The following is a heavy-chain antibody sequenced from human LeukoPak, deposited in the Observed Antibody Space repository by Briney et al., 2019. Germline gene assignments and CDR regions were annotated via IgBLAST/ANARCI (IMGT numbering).Heavy chain of an antibody. CDR2: IYSGGST. CDR3: ARLTYYGSGSYPENWFDP. V-gene: IGHV3-53*01. CDR1: GFTVSSNY. Sequence: PGGSLRLSCAASGFTVSSNYMSWVRQAPGKGLEWVSVIYSGGSTYYADSVKGRFTISRDNSKNTLYLQMNSLRAEDTAVYYCARLTYYGSGSYPENWFDPWGQGTLVTVSS. D-gene: IGHD3-10*01. J-gene: IGHJ5*02.